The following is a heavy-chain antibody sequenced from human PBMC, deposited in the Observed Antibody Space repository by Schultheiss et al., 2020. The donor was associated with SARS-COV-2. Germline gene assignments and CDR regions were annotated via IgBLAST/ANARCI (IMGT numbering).Heavy chain of an antibody. J-gene: IGHJ6*02. CDR3: AREQQLVHFYYYGMDV. CDR1: GGSISSGGYS. V-gene: IGHV4-30-2*01. D-gene: IGHD6-6*01. CDR2: IYHSGRT. Sequence: SQTLSLTCAVSGGSISSGGYSWSWIRQPPGKGLEWIGYIYHSGRTYHNPSLKSRVTISLDTSKNQFSLMLSSVTAADTAVYYCAREQQLVHFYYYGMDVWGQGATVTIAS.